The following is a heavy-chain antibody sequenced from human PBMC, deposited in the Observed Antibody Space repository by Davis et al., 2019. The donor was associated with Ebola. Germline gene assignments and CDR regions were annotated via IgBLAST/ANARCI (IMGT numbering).Heavy chain of an antibody. D-gene: IGHD2-15*01. CDR3: ARACSGGSCHFQH. CDR2: INPNSGGT. J-gene: IGHJ1*01. V-gene: IGHV1-2*02. CDR1: GYTFTGYY. Sequence: ASVKVSCKASGYTFTGYYMHWVRQAPGQGLEWMGWINPNSGGTNYAQKFQGRVTMTRDTSTTTAYMELSSLRSEDTAVYYCARACSGGSCHFQHWGQGTLVTVSS.